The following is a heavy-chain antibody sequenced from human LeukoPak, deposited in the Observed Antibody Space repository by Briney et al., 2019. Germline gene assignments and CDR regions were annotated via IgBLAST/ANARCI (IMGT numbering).Heavy chain of an antibody. Sequence: PGGSLRLSCAASGFTFSDYYMSWIRQAPGKGLEWVSYISSSGSTIYYADSVKGRFTISRDNAKNSLYLQMNSLRAEDTAVYYCARDRWALLVPAAISIWGQGTMVTVSS. D-gene: IGHD2-2*01. V-gene: IGHV3-11*04. CDR1: GFTFSDYY. CDR2: ISSSGSTI. CDR3: ARDRWALLVPAAISI. J-gene: IGHJ3*02.